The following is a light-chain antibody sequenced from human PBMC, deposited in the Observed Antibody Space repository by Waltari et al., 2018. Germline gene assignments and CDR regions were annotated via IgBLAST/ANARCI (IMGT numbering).Light chain of an antibody. CDR3: QQFDGSRAT. V-gene: IGKV3-20*01. CDR1: QSVASNY. J-gene: IGKJ5*01. Sequence: EFVLTHSPGPLPLSPGERPTLPCWASQSVASNYFAWYQHKPGRTPRLLMYTASGRATGIPDRFSGSGSGTYFTLTISRLEPEDFAVYYCQQFDGSRATFGQGTRLEIK. CDR2: TAS.